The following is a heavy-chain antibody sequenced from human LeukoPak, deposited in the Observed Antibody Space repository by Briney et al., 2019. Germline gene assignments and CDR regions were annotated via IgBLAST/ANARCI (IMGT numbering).Heavy chain of an antibody. D-gene: IGHD3-10*01. V-gene: IGHV1-2*06. J-gene: IGHJ5*02. CDR3: ARDMVRGVIWFDP. CDR2: INPNSGGT. Sequence: ASVKVSCQASGYTFTGYYMHWVRQAPGQGREWMGRINPNSGGTNYAQKFQGRVTMTRDTSISTAYMELSRLRSDDTAVYYCARDMVRGVIWFDPWGQGTLVTVSS. CDR1: GYTFTGYY.